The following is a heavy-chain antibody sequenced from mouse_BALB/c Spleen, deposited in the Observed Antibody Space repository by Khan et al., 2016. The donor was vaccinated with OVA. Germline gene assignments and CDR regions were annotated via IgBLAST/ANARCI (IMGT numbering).Heavy chain of an antibody. D-gene: IGHD2-4*01. CDR2: IWSGGST. CDR1: GFSLTTYG. V-gene: IGHV2-2*02. J-gene: IGHJ3*01. CDR3: ARNYDYDEGLAY. Sequence: VQLVESGPGLVQPSQSLSITYTVSGFSLTTYGVHRVRQSLGKGLEWLGVIWSGGSTDYNAAFISRLSISQDNSKSQVFFKMYSLQANDTAIYYCARNYDYDEGLAYWGQGTLVTVSA.